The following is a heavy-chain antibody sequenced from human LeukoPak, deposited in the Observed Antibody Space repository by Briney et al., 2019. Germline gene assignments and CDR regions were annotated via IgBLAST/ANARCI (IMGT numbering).Heavy chain of an antibody. J-gene: IGHJ4*02. CDR1: GLTFSSYA. Sequence: GGSLRLPCAASGLTFSSYAMSWVRQAPGKGLEWVSGISGNGGGTYYADSVKGRFTISRDNSKNTLYLQMNSLRVGDTAVYYCAKSFGYSRSWFGNWGQGTLVTVSS. D-gene: IGHD6-13*01. V-gene: IGHV3-23*01. CDR2: ISGNGGGT. CDR3: AKSFGYSRSWFGN.